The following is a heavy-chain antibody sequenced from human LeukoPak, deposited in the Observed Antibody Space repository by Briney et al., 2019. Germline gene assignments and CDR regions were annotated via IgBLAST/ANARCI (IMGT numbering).Heavy chain of an antibody. V-gene: IGHV3-23*01. J-gene: IGHJ4*02. CDR3: AKDERYFDWLYSDY. Sequence: PGGSLRLSCAASGFTFNNYVMNWVRQAPGKGLEWVSAISGSGGSTYYADSVKGRFTISRDNSKNTLYLQMNSLRAEDTAVYYCAKDERYFDWLYSDYWGQGTLVTVSS. D-gene: IGHD3-9*01. CDR1: GFTFNNYV. CDR2: ISGSGGST.